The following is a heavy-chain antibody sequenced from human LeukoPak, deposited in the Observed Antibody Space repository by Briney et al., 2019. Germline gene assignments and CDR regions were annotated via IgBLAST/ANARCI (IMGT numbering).Heavy chain of an antibody. CDR1: GYPFISNA. CDR2: INTNTGNP. J-gene: IGHJ4*02. D-gene: IGHD7-27*01. Sequence: EASVKVSCKASGYPFISNAMNWVRQAPGQGLELMGWINTNTGNPTYAQGFTGRFVFSLDTSVSTTYLQISSLKTEDTAVYYCARDNAGDIDYWGQGTLVTVSS. CDR3: ARDNAGDIDY. V-gene: IGHV7-4-1*02.